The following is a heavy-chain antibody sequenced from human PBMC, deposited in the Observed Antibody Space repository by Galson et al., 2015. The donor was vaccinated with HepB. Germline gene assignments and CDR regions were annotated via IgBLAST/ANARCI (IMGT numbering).Heavy chain of an antibody. CDR3: AKGHYSSGFDY. CDR2: ISWNSGSI. D-gene: IGHD6-25*01. Sequence: SLRLSCAASGFTFSSYAMHWVRQAPGKGLEWVSGISWNSGSIGYADSVKGRFTISRDNAKNSLYLQMNSLRAEDTALYYCAKGHYSSGFDYWGQGTLVTVSS. V-gene: IGHV3-9*01. CDR1: GFTFSSYA. J-gene: IGHJ4*02.